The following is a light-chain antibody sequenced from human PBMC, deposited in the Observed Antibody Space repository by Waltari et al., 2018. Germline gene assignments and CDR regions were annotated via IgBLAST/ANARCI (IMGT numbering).Light chain of an antibody. CDR3: QSYDSSLSVV. Sequence: QSVLTQPPSVSGAPGQRVTISCTGSSSNIGAGSVVHWYQQLPGTAPKRLIYDNNNRPPGVPDRFSGSKSGTSASLAITGLQAEDEADYYCQSYDSSLSVVFGGGTKLTVL. J-gene: IGLJ2*01. V-gene: IGLV1-40*01. CDR1: SSNIGAGSV. CDR2: DNN.